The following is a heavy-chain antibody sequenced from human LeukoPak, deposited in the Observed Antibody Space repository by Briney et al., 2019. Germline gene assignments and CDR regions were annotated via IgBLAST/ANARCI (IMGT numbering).Heavy chain of an antibody. CDR3: ARGRVDCSGGSCYSRLFDY. J-gene: IGHJ4*02. V-gene: IGHV1-8*03. D-gene: IGHD2-15*01. CDR2: MNPNSGNT. Sequence: ASVKVSCKASGYTFTSYGISWVRQAPGQGLEWMGWMNPNSGNTGYVQKFQGRVTITRNTSISTVYMELNSLRSEDTAVYYCARGRVDCSGGSCYSRLFDYWGQGTLVTVSS. CDR1: GYTFTSYG.